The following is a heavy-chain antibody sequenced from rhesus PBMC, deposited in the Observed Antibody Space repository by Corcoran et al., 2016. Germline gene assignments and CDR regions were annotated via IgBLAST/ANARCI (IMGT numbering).Heavy chain of an antibody. CDR1: GGSVCSRNR. D-gene: IGHD3-9*01. CDR2: ISGRIGST. J-gene: IGHJ3*01. V-gene: IGHV4-65*01. Sequence: QVQLQESGPGPVKPSETLSPTGAASGGSVCSRNRWSWYRQPPGKGREWIVYISGRIGSTTTNPSLKSRVTISTATSRNQFSLKLSSVPAADSAVYDCARDTGNDAFDFWGQGLRVTVSS. CDR3: ARDTGNDAFDF.